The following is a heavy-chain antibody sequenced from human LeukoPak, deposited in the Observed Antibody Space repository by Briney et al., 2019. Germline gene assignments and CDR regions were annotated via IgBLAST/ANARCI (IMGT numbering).Heavy chain of an antibody. J-gene: IGHJ4*02. CDR2: INSDGSST. CDR1: GFTFSGYW. V-gene: IGHV3-74*01. Sequence: PGGSLRLSCAASGFTFSGYWMHWVRQAPGKGLVWVSRINSDGSSTSYADSVKGRFTISRDNAKNTLYLQMNSLRAEDTAVYYCARETYYDSYFDYWGQGTLVTVSS. D-gene: IGHD3-3*01. CDR3: ARETYYDSYFDY.